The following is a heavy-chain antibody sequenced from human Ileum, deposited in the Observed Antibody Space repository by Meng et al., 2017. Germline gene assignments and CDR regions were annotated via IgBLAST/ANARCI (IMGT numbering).Heavy chain of an antibody. CDR2: IRGTAKSYAT. Sequence: GQRVASGVGLVQPWRSLNLSSPSSGFTVRYFSKHWVRQPPGKGLEWVGRIRGTAKSYATAYAASVKGRFIISRDDSKNTAYLQMNSLKTEDTAVYYCTRIEGAQTWRLDPWGQGTLVTVSS. CDR3: TRIEGAQTWRLDP. J-gene: IGHJ5*02. CDR1: GFTVRYFS. D-gene: IGHD2-15*01. V-gene: IGHV3-73*01.